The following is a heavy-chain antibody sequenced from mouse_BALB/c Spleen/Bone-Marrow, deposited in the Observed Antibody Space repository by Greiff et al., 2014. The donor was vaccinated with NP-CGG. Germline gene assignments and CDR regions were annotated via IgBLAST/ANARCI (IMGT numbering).Heavy chain of an antibody. Sequence: QVQLQQSGAELMKPGASVKISCKATGYTFSTYWIEWVKQRPGHGLEWIGEILPGSGSTNYNEKFKGKATFTADTSSNTAYMQPSSLTSEDSAVYYCARRLLYYFDYWGQGTTLTVSS. CDR3: ARRLLYYFDY. D-gene: IGHD1-1*01. J-gene: IGHJ2*01. CDR2: ILPGSGST. CDR1: GYTFSTYW. V-gene: IGHV1-9*01.